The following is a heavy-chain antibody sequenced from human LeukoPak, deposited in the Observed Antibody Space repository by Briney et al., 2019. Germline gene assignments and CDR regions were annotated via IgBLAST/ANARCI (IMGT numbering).Heavy chain of an antibody. CDR2: ISYDGSNK. CDR1: GFTLSNYA. CDR3: ARAFGRGYCSSTSCYYMDV. Sequence: PGGSLRLSCAASGFTLSNYAIHWVRQAPGKGLEWVAVISYDGSNKYYADSVKGRFTISRDNSKNTLYLQMNSLRAEDTAVYYCARAFGRGYCSSTSCYYMDVWGKGTTVTVSS. D-gene: IGHD2-2*03. V-gene: IGHV3-30-3*01. J-gene: IGHJ6*03.